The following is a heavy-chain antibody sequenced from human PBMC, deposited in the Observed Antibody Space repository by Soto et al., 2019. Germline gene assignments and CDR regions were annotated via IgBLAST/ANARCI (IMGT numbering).Heavy chain of an antibody. CDR1: VISIIGYY. CDR2: IHYSGSA. CDR3: ARGVGGSGLNWFDP. V-gene: IGHV4-59*12. D-gene: IGHD6-19*01. Sequence: PSETLSLTCTFSVISIIGYYWTCIRHSPERGLEWIGYIHYSGSANYNPPLNSRLTMSVDRSKSQFSMKLASVTAADTAVYYCARGVGGSGLNWFDPWGQGTLVTVSS. J-gene: IGHJ5*02.